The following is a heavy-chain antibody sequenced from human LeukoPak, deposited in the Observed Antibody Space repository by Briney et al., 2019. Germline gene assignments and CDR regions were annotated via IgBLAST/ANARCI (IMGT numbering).Heavy chain of an antibody. J-gene: IGHJ4*02. V-gene: IGHV4-30-2*01. CDR3: ARDYSGSLDY. CDR2: IYHSGCT. D-gene: IGHD3-10*01. CDR1: GGSISSGGYS. Sequence: PSETLSLTCAVSGGSISSGGYSWSWIRQPPGKGLEWIGYIYHSGCTNCNPSLKSRVAISVDTSKNQFSLKLSSVTAADTAIYYCARDYSGSLDYWGQGILVTVTS.